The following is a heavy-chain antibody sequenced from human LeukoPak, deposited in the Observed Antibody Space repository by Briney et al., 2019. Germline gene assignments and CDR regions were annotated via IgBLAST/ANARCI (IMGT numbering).Heavy chain of an antibody. D-gene: IGHD4-17*01. CDR2: IKQDGSEK. CDR3: ARGEMTTVTSGYYYYGMDV. Sequence: PGGSLRLSCAVSGXTFSSYWMSWVRQAPGKGLEWVANIKQDGSEKYYVDSVKGRFTISRDNAKNSLYLQMNSLRAEDTAVYYCARGEMTTVTSGYYYYGMDVWGQGTTVTVSS. J-gene: IGHJ6*02. V-gene: IGHV3-7*04. CDR1: GXTFSSYW.